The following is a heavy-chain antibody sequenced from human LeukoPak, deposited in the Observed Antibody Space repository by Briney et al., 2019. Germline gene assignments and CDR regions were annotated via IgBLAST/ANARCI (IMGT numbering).Heavy chain of an antibody. CDR1: GFTFSSYG. Sequence: GGSLRLSCAASGFTFSSYGMHWVRQAPGKGLEWVAVISYDGSNKYYADSVKGRFTISRDNSKNTLYLQMNSLRAEDTAVYYCARADYGDYVPKYYFDYWGQGTLVTVSS. CDR2: ISYDGSNK. D-gene: IGHD4-17*01. V-gene: IGHV3-30*03. J-gene: IGHJ4*02. CDR3: ARADYGDYVPKYYFDY.